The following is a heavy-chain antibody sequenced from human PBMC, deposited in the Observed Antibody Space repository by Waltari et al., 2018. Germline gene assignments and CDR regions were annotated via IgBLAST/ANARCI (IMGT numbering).Heavy chain of an antibody. V-gene: IGHV4-4*07. Sequence: QVQLQESGPGLVKTSETLSLTCTVSGRSISTYFWTWIRQPAGKGLEWIGRINTGGNTNHNPSLKGRVTMSVDTSKNQFSLTLSSVTAADTAVYYCAREVGGSRWFDPWGQGTLVTVSS. D-gene: IGHD3-16*01. CDR3: AREVGGSRWFDP. CDR2: INTGGNT. CDR1: GRSISTYF. J-gene: IGHJ5*02.